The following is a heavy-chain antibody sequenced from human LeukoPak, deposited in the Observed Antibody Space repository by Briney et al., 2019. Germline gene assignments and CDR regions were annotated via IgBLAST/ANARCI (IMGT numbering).Heavy chain of an antibody. CDR3: SRGDDLSGDS. CDR2: IHPDGIEK. V-gene: IGHV3-7*04. Sequence: PGGSLRLSCAASGFTFRTYWMSWVRQAPGKGLEWVANIHPDGIEKYHVDSVKGRFTIFRDNARNLLYLQMSSLRVDDTAVYYCSRGDDLSGDSWGQGTLVTVSS. D-gene: IGHD2-21*02. J-gene: IGHJ5*01. CDR1: GFTFRTYW.